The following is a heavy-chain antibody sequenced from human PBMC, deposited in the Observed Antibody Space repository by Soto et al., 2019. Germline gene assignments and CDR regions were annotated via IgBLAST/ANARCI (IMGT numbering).Heavy chain of an antibody. Sequence: QLQLQESGSGLVKPSQTLSLTCAVSGGSISSGGYSWSWIRQPPGKGLEWIGYIYHSGSTYYNPCLRSRVTISGGRSKNQFSLKLSSVTAAATAVYYCARGQVVAAQHWGQGTLVTVSS. CDR2: IYHSGST. V-gene: IGHV4-30-2*01. CDR1: GGSISSGGYS. CDR3: ARGQVVAAQH. D-gene: IGHD2-15*01. J-gene: IGHJ4*02.